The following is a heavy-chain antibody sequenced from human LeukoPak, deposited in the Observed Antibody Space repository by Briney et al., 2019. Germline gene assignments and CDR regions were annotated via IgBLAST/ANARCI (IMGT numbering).Heavy chain of an antibody. D-gene: IGHD3-3*01. CDR1: GGSISSSSYY. V-gene: IGHV4-39*01. J-gene: IGHJ4*02. CDR2: IYYSGST. Sequence: SETLSLTCTVSGGSISSSSYYWGWIRQPPGKGLEWIGSIYYSGSTYYNPSLKTRVTISVDTSKNQFSLKLSSVTAADTAVYYCAGRYYDFWSGSKEIFDYWGQGTLVTVSS. CDR3: AGRYYDFWSGSKEIFDY.